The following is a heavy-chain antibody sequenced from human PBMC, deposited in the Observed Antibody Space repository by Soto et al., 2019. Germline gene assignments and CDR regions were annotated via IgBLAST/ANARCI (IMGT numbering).Heavy chain of an antibody. Sequence: GGSLRLSCAASGFTFSSYDMHWVRQATGKGLEWVSAIGTAGDTYYPGSVKGRFTISRENAKNSLDLQMNSLRAEDTAVYYCARAGYCSSTSCYDYYYYGMDVWGQGTTVTVSS. D-gene: IGHD2-2*01. J-gene: IGHJ6*02. CDR3: ARAGYCSSTSCYDYYYYGMDV. CDR2: IGTAGDT. V-gene: IGHV3-13*01. CDR1: GFTFSSYD.